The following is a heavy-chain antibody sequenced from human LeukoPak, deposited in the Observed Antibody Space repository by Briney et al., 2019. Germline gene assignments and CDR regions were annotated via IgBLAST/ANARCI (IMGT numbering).Heavy chain of an antibody. D-gene: IGHD4-23*01. J-gene: IGHJ4*02. CDR3: ARGRRTVVTPLGGGYFDY. Sequence: PGRSLRLSCAASGFTFSSYAMHWVRQAPGKGLEWVAVISYDGSNKYYAVSVKGRFTISRDNSKNTLYLQMNSLRAEDTAVYYCARGRRTVVTPLGGGYFDYWGQGTLVTVSS. V-gene: IGHV3-30-3*01. CDR1: GFTFSSYA. CDR2: ISYDGSNK.